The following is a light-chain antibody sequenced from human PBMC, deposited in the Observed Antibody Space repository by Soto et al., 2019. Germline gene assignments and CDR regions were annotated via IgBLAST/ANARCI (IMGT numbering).Light chain of an antibody. J-gene: IGKJ3*01. CDR1: QSVSYW. CDR3: QHYNTYSKA. CDR2: DGS. Sequence: DIQMTQSPSTLSTSVGARVTITCRASQSVSYWLAWYQQKPGKAPNLLIYDGSTLASGDPPRFSGGGFGTEFTLNISSLQPDDSAIYYCQHYNTYSKAFGPGTRVEIK. V-gene: IGKV1-5*01.